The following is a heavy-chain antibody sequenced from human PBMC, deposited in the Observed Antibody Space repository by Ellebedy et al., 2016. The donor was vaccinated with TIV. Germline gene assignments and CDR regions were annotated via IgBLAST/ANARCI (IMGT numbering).Heavy chain of an antibody. CDR3: ARDTRGDSGYFDY. CDR2: TKEDGSLK. J-gene: IGHJ4*02. Sequence: GGSLRLXXVASGFNVNEYWMTWVRQAAGRGLEWVANTKEDGSLKYYADSVKGRFTISRDNAKNSLYLQMNSLRAEDTAVYYCARDTRGDSGYFDYWGQGTLVTVSS. CDR1: GFNVNEYW. D-gene: IGHD2-21*02. V-gene: IGHV3-7*01.